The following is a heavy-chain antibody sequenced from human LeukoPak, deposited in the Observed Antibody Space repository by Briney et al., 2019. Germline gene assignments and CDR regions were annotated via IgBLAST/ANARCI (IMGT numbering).Heavy chain of an antibody. CDR1: GGSISSYY. V-gene: IGHV4-59*12. CDR2: IYYSGST. CDR3: ARDPALYYYDSSGYYSGYFDY. Sequence: SETLSLTCTVSGGSISSYYWSWIRQPPGKGLEWIGYIYYSGSTNYNPSLKSRVTMSVDTSKNQFSLKLSSVTAADTAVYYCARDPALYYYDSSGYYSGYFDYWGQGTLVTVSS. D-gene: IGHD3-22*01. J-gene: IGHJ4*02.